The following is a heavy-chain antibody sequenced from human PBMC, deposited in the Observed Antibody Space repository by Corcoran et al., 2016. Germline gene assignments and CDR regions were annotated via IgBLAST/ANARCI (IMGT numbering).Heavy chain of an antibody. CDR1: GFTFSSYW. CDR2: IKQDVSEK. Sequence: EVQLVESGGGLVQPGGSLRLSCAASGFTFSSYWMSWVRQAPGKGLEWVANIKQDVSEKYYVESVKGRFTISRDNAKNSLYLQMNSLRADDTAVYYCARGSNSRPEYFQDWGQGTLVTVSS. J-gene: IGHJ1*01. V-gene: IGHV3-7*01. CDR3: ARGSNSRPEYFQD. D-gene: IGHD6-13*01.